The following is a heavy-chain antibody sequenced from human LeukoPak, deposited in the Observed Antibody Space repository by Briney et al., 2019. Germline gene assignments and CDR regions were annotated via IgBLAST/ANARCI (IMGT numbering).Heavy chain of an antibody. D-gene: IGHD1/OR15-1a*01. Sequence: ASVKVSCKASGGTFSSYAISWVRQAPGQGLEWMGRIIPILGIANYAQKFQGRVTITADKSTSTAYMELSSRRFDDTAFYYCARGPMGTAPLYWGQGTLVTVSS. V-gene: IGHV1-69*04. CDR3: ARGPMGTAPLY. CDR2: IIPILGIA. J-gene: IGHJ4*02. CDR1: GGTFSSYA.